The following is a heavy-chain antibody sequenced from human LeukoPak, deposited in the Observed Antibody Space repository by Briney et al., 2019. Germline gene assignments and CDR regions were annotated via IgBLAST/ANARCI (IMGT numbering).Heavy chain of an antibody. CDR3: ARGAVAVLRSWFDP. V-gene: IGHV1-18*01. Sequence: ASVKVSCKASGYTFTSYGISWVRQAPGQGLEWMGWISAYNSNTNYAQKLQGRVTMTTDTSTSTAYMELSSLRSEDTAVYYCARGAVAVLRSWFDPWGQGTLVTVSS. J-gene: IGHJ5*02. D-gene: IGHD6-19*01. CDR1: GYTFTSYG. CDR2: ISAYNSNT.